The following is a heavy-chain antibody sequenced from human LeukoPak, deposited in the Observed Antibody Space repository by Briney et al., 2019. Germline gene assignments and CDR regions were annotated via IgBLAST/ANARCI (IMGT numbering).Heavy chain of an antibody. CDR1: GITLSDYG. V-gene: IGHV3-23*01. CDR3: AKRGVVIRVILVGFHKEAYYFDS. D-gene: IGHD3-10*01. CDR2: LSGSGGGT. Sequence: GGSLRLSCAVSGITLSDYGMSWVRQAPGKGLEWVAGLSGSGGGTNYADSVKGRFTISRDNAKNTLYLQMNSLRAEDTAVYFCAKRGVVIRVILVGFHKEAYYFDSWGQGALVTVSS. J-gene: IGHJ4*02.